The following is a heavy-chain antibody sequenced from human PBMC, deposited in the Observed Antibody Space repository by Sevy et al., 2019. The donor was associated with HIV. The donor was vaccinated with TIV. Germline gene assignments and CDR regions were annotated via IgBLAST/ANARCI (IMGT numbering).Heavy chain of an antibody. CDR3: ARGTDSSWYPNGWFDP. Sequence: SETQSLTCTVSGGSISSYYWSWIRQPPGKGLEWIGYIYYSGSTNYNPSLKSRVTISVDTSKNQFSLKLSSVTAADTAVYYCARGTDSSWYPNGWFDPWGQGTLVTVSS. D-gene: IGHD6-13*01. J-gene: IGHJ5*02. CDR1: GGSISSYY. V-gene: IGHV4-59*08. CDR2: IYYSGST.